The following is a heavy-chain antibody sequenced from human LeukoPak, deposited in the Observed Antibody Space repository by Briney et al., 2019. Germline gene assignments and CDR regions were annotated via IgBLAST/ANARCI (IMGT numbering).Heavy chain of an antibody. J-gene: IGHJ4*02. V-gene: IGHV3-9*03. CDR1: GFTFDDYA. CDR3: AKDKRGGPYGGLDY. D-gene: IGHD4-23*01. Sequence: GGSLGLSCAASGFTFDDYAMHWVRQAPGKGLEWVSGISWNSGSIGYADSVKGRFTISRDNAKNSLYLQMNSLRAEDMALYYCAKDKRGGPYGGLDYWGQGTLVTVSS. CDR2: ISWNSGSI.